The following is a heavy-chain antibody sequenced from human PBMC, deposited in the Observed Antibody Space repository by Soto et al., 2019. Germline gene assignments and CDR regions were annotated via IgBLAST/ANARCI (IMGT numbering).Heavy chain of an antibody. CDR2: IYYSGST. Sequence: SETLSLTCTVSGGSISSSSYYWGWIRQPPGKGLEWIGSIYYSGSTYYNPSLKSRVTISVDTSKNQFSLKLSSVTAADTAVYYCARLTLGLIKSYYYGMDVWGQGTTVTV. J-gene: IGHJ6*02. CDR1: GGSISSSSYY. D-gene: IGHD3-16*01. CDR3: ARLTLGLIKSYYYGMDV. V-gene: IGHV4-39*01.